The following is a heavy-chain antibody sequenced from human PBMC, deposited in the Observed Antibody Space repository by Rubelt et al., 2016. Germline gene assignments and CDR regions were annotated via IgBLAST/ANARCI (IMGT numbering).Heavy chain of an antibody. CDR1: GYTFTSYE. CDR3: AREVGATDL. D-gene: IGHD1-26*01. CDR2: VDPSSGRT. J-gene: IGHJ4*02. V-gene: IGHV1-8*01. Sequence: QVQLVQSGAEVKKPGASVKVSCKASGYTFTSYEINWVRQATGQGLEWVGWVDPSSGRTAYSQKFQGRVTLTRDTSISTAVMELSSLRSADTAVYYCAREVGATDLWGQGTLVTVSS.